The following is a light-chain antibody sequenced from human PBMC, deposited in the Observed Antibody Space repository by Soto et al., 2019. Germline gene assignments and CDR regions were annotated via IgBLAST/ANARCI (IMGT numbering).Light chain of an antibody. V-gene: IGKV1-8*01. Sequence: AIRMTQSPSSFSASTGDRVTITCRASQGISSYLAWYQQKPGKAPKLLIYAASTFQSGVPSRFSGSGSGTDFTLTIRYLQSEDFATYYCQQHYSYPRTFGQGTKVEIK. CDR3: QQHYSYPRT. CDR1: QGISSY. J-gene: IGKJ1*01. CDR2: AAS.